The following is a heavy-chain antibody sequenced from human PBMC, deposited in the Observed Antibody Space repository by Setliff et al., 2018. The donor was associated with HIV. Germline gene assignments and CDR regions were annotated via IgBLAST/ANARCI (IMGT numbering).Heavy chain of an antibody. CDR3: ARVLLITNAVYGVVSNRFDP. V-gene: IGHV3-7*03. D-gene: IGHD3-3*01. CDR2: ISPDGSRN. J-gene: IGHJ5*02. CDR1: GFSVSSNY. Sequence: GGSLRLSCAASGFSVSSNYMTWVRQAPGEGLEWVASISPDGSRNHCVGSVKGRFTASRDNAKSSLYLQMNSLRAEDTAVYFCARVLLITNAVYGVVSNRFDPWGRGTLVTVSS.